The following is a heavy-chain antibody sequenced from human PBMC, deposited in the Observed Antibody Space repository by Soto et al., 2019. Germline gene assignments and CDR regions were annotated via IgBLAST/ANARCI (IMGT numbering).Heavy chain of an antibody. D-gene: IGHD6-19*01. V-gene: IGHV4-39*07. CDR3: ARAQYSNSGYVPTKYSSGWYEIDY. J-gene: IGHJ4*02. CDR2: IYYSGST. Sequence: SETLSLTCTVSGGSISSSSYYWGWIRQPPGKGLEWNGSIYYSGSTYYNPSFKSRVTISVDTSKNQFSLKLSSVTAADTAVYYCARAQYSNSGYVPTKYSSGWYEIDYWGQGTLVTVSS. CDR1: GGSISSSSYY.